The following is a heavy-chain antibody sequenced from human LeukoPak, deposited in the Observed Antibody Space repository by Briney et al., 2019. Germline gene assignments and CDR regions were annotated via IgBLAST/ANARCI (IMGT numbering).Heavy chain of an antibody. CDR3: ARDSEFAGPGTYSNY. V-gene: IGHV1-2*02. CDR2: INPNSGGT. D-gene: IGHD3-16*01. CDR1: GYTFTGYY. J-gene: IGHJ4*02. Sequence: RASVKVSCKASGYTFTGYYMHWVRQAPGQGLEWMGWINPNSGGTNYAQKFQGRVTMTRDTSISTAYMELSRLRSDDTAVYYCARDSEFAGPGTYSNYWGQGTLVTVSS.